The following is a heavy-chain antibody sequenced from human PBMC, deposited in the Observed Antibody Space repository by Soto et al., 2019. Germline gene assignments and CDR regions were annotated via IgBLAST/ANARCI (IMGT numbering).Heavy chain of an antibody. D-gene: IGHD6-25*01. CDR1: GGSISSSNW. V-gene: IGHV4-4*02. CDR3: ARDAVLSQRPYNWFDP. CDR2: IYHSGST. Sequence: SETLSLTCAVSGGSISSSNWWSWVRQPPGKGLEWIGEIYHSGSTNYNPSLKSRVTISVDKSKNQFSLKLNSLTAADTAVYYCARDAVLSQRPYNWFDPWGQGTLVTVSS. J-gene: IGHJ5*02.